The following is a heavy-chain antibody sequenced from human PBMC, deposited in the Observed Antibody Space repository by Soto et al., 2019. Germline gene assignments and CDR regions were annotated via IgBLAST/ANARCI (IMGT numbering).Heavy chain of an antibody. CDR2: ISAYNGNT. CDR1: GYTFTSYG. D-gene: IGHD3-22*01. V-gene: IGHV1-18*01. Sequence: QVQLVQSGAEVKKPGASVKVSCKASGYTFTSYGISWVRQAPGQGLEWMGWISAYNGNTNYAQKLQGRVTMTTDTSTSTAYMERRSLRADDTAVYYCAREVLTYYYDSSGSPFDYWGQGTLVTVSS. CDR3: AREVLTYYYDSSGSPFDY. J-gene: IGHJ4*02.